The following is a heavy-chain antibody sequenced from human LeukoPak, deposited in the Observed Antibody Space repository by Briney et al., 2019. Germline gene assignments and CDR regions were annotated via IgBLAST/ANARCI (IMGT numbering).Heavy chain of an antibody. Sequence: PSETLSLTCTVSGDSISSSTYYWGWIRQPPGRGLEWIGSIYYSGSTYNNPSLKSRVTIFVDTPKNHFSLKLSSVTATDTAVYYCARTYGDYDDAFDVWGQGTMGTVS. CDR3: ARTYGDYDDAFDV. D-gene: IGHD4-17*01. J-gene: IGHJ3*01. V-gene: IGHV4-39*02. CDR1: GDSISSSTYY. CDR2: IYYSGST.